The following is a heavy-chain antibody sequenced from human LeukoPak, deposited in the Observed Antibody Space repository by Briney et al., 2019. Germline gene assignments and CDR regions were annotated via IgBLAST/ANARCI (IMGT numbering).Heavy chain of an antibody. D-gene: IGHD6-13*01. Sequence: SETLSLTCAVYGGSFSGYYWSWIRQPPGKGLEWIGEINHSGSTNYNPSLKSRVTISVDTSKNQFSLKLSSVTAADTAVYYCARWGAAAGSYYFDYWGQGTLVTVSS. J-gene: IGHJ4*02. V-gene: IGHV4-34*01. CDR2: INHSGST. CDR1: GGSFSGYY. CDR3: ARWGAAAGSYYFDY.